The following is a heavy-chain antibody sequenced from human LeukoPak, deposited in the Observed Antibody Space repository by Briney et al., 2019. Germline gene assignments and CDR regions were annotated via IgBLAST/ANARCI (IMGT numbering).Heavy chain of an antibody. CDR3: ARTIGIDGWFDP. J-gene: IGHJ5*02. Sequence: GASVKVSCKASGGTFSSYAISWVRQAPGQGLEWMGGIIPIFGTANYAQKFQGRVTNTTDESTSTAYMELSSLRSEDTAVYYCARTIGIDGWFDPWGQGTLVTVSS. V-gene: IGHV1-69*05. CDR1: GGTFSSYA. D-gene: IGHD3-16*01. CDR2: IIPIFGTA.